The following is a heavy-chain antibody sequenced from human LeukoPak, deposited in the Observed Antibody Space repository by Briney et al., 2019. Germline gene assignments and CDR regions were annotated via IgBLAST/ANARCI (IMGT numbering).Heavy chain of an antibody. J-gene: IGHJ4*02. CDR2: INPNSGGT. CDR3: ASLYGDYVDSDY. D-gene: IGHD4-17*01. V-gene: IGHV1-2*02. CDR1: GYTFTVYY. Sequence: EASVTVSCTSSGYTFTVYYMHWVRQAPGQGLEWMGWINPNSGGTNYAQKFQGRVTMTRDTSISTAYMELSRLRSDETAVYYCASLYGDYVDSDYWGQGTLVTVSS.